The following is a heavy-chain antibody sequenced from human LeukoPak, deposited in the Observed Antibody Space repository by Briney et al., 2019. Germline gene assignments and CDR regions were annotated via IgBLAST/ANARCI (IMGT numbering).Heavy chain of an antibody. D-gene: IGHD6-6*01. CDR1: GGSISSGSYY. CDR3: ARGGVSSSPSYWYFDL. CDR2: IYTSGST. V-gene: IGHV4-61*02. Sequence: PSQTLSLTCTVSGGSISSGSYYWSWIRQPAGKGLEWIGRIYTSGSTNYNPSLKSRVTISVDTSKNQFSLKLSSVTAADTAVYYCARGGVSSSPSYWYFDLWGRGTPVTVSS. J-gene: IGHJ2*01.